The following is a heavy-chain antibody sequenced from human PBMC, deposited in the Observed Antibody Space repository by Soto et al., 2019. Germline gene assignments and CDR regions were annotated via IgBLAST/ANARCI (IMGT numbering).Heavy chain of an antibody. D-gene: IGHD6-19*01. CDR2: IWYDGSNK. Sequence: GGSLRLSCAASGFTFSSYGMHWVRQAPGKGLEWVAVIWYDGSNKYYADSVKGRFTISRDNSKNTLYLQMNSLRAEDTAVYYCARDQKGASSGWYDYYYGMDVWGQGTTVTVSS. J-gene: IGHJ6*02. V-gene: IGHV3-33*01. CDR1: GFTFSSYG. CDR3: ARDQKGASSGWYDYYYGMDV.